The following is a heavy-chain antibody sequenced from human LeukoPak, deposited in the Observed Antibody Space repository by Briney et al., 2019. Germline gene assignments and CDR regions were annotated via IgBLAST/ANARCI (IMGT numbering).Heavy chain of an antibody. Sequence: PSETLSLTCAVYGGSFSGYYWSWIRQPPGKGLEWIGEINHSGSTNYNPSLKSRVTISVDTSKSQFSLKLSSVTAADTAVYYCATHSSGLDYWGQGTLVTVSS. V-gene: IGHV4-34*01. CDR1: GGSFSGYY. CDR3: ATHSSGLDY. J-gene: IGHJ4*02. D-gene: IGHD6-19*01. CDR2: INHSGST.